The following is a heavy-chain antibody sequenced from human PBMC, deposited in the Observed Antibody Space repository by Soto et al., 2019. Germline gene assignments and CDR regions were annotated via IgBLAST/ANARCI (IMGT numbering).Heavy chain of an antibody. CDR3: ARGYCTNGVCSIPLPYCSGGSCYRPKTTRLSSDAFDI. D-gene: IGHD2-15*01. CDR2: TYYRSKWYN. CDR1: GDSVSSNSAA. Sequence: PSQTLSLTCAISGDSVSSNSAAWNWIRQSPSRGLEWLGRTYYRSKWYNDYAVSVKSRITINPDTSKNQFSLQLNSVTAEDTAVYYCARGYCTNGVCSIPLPYCSGGSCYRPKTTRLSSDAFDIWGQGTMVTVS. V-gene: IGHV6-1*01. J-gene: IGHJ3*02.